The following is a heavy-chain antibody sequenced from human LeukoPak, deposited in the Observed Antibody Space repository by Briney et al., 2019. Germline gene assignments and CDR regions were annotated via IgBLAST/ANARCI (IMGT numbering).Heavy chain of an antibody. D-gene: IGHD1-26*01. J-gene: IGHJ4*02. CDR3: AKGAWELLDSDFDY. CDR2: ISYDGSNK. V-gene: IGHV3-30*04. CDR1: GFTFSSYA. Sequence: PGGSLRLSCAASGFTFSSYAMHWVRQAPGKGLEWVAVISYDGSNKYYADSVKGRFTISRDNSKNTLYLQMNSLRAEDTALYYCAKGAWELLDSDFDYWGQGTLVTVSS.